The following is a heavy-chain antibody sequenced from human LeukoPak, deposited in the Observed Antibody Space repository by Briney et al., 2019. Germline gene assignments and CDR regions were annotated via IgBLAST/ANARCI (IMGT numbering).Heavy chain of an antibody. CDR1: GGSISSYY. D-gene: IGHD3-22*01. J-gene: IGHJ5*02. CDR2: IYYSGTT. CDR3: ASFYDSRLRWLDP. V-gene: IGHV4-59*01. Sequence: SETLSLTCTVSGGSISSYYWSWIRQFPGKGLEWIAYIYYSGTTNYNPSLKSRVTISVDTSKNQFSLKLSSVTAADTALYYCASFYDSRLRWLDPWGQGTLVTVSS.